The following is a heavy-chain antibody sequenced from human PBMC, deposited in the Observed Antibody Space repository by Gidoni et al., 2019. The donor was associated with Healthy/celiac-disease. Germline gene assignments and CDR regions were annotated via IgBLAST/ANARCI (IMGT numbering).Heavy chain of an antibody. CDR2: MNPNSGNT. CDR1: GYTFTSYD. V-gene: IGHV1-8*01. Sequence: QVQLVQSGAEVKKPGASVKVSCKASGYTFTSYDINWVRQATGQGLEWMGWMNPNSGNTGYAQKFQGRVTMTRNTSISTAYMELSSLRSEDTAVYYCARGQNRIFGVVIIPDYGEDVWGQGTTVTVSS. CDR3: ARGQNRIFGVVIIPDYGEDV. D-gene: IGHD3-3*02. J-gene: IGHJ6*02.